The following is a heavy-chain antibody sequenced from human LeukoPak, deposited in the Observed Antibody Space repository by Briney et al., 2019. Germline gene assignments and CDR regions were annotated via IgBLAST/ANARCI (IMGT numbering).Heavy chain of an antibody. Sequence: GGSLRLSCAASGFTFSSYSMNWVRQAPGKGLEWVSYISSSSGIIYYADSVKGRFTISRDNAKNSLYLQMNSLRAEDMAVYYCARDRRVVGLTDYWGQGTLVTVSS. CDR2: ISSSSGII. CDR1: GFTFSSYS. D-gene: IGHD2-15*01. V-gene: IGHV3-48*01. CDR3: ARDRRVVGLTDY. J-gene: IGHJ4*02.